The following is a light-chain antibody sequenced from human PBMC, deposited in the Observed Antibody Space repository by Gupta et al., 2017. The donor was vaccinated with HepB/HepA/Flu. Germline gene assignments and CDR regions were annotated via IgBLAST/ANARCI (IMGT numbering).Light chain of an antibody. V-gene: IGLV1-47*01. CDR3: AAWDDSLSGFYV. CDR2: RNN. Sequence: QSVLTQPPSASGTPGQRVTISCSGSSSNIGSNYVYWYQQLPGSAPKLLIYRNNQRHSGVPDRVSGSKSGTSASLAISGLRSEDEADYYCAAWDDSLSGFYVFGTGTKVTVL. CDR1: SSNIGSNY. J-gene: IGLJ1*01.